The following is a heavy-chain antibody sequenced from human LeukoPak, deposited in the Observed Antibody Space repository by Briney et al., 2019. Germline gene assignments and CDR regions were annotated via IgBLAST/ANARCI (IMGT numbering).Heavy chain of an antibody. J-gene: IGHJ4*02. CDR1: GGSISINSYY. D-gene: IGHD2-2*02. Sequence: PSETLSLTCTVSGGSISINSYYWGWIRQPPGKGLEWIGSLYYSGSSYYNPSLKSRVTISVDASKNQLSLKLSSVTAADTAVYYCARTKYHFDYWGRGTLVTVSS. CDR2: LYYSGSS. CDR3: ARTKYHFDY. V-gene: IGHV4-39*01.